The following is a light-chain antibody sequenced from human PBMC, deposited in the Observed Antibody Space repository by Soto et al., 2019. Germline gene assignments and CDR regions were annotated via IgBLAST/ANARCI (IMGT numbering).Light chain of an antibody. Sequence: EIVLTQSPATLSLSPGERATLSCRASQSVSSYLAWYQQKPGQAPRLLIYGASTRATGIPARFSGSGSGTDFTLTISSLEPEDSAVYYCQQRSNWPLTFGPGTKVDI. V-gene: IGKV3-11*01. CDR1: QSVSSY. J-gene: IGKJ3*01. CDR2: GAS. CDR3: QQRSNWPLT.